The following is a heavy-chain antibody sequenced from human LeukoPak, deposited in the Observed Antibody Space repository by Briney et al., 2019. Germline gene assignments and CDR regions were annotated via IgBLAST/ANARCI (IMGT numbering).Heavy chain of an antibody. Sequence: SETLSLTCTVSGGSISSDGYYWSWIRQHPGKGLEWIGYIYYSGSTYYNPSLKSRVTISVDTSKNQFSLKLSSVTAADTAVYYCARNIVATMGVLDYWGQGTLVTVAS. D-gene: IGHD5-12*01. J-gene: IGHJ4*02. CDR2: IYYSGST. CDR1: GGSISSDGYY. V-gene: IGHV4-31*03. CDR3: ARNIVATMGVLDY.